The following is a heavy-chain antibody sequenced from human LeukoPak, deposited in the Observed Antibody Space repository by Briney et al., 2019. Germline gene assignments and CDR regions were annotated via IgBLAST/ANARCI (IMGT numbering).Heavy chain of an antibody. D-gene: IGHD2-21*02. CDR1: GFTSTSYT. Sequence: PGGSLRLSSAASGFTSTSYTMNWVCPAPENRRECVASIAGGSGYISYADSVKGRFTISIDNAKKSLYLQMTSLTAEDTAVYYCARDRGAYFGGDCYLGFDYWGRGTLVTVSS. V-gene: IGHV3-21*01. J-gene: IGHJ4*01. CDR2: IAGGSGYI. CDR3: ARDRGAYFGGDCYLGFDY.